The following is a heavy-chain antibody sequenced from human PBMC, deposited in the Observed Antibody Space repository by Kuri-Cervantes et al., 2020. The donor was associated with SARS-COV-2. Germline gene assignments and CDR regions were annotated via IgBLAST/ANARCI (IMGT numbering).Heavy chain of an antibody. CDR1: GGSFSGYY. V-gene: IGHV4-34*01. CDR3: ASPNLDYYMDV. J-gene: IGHJ6*03. Sequence: SQTLSLTCAVYGGSFSGYYWSWIRQPPGKGLEWIGEINHSGSTNYNPSLKSQFTISVDTSKNQFSLKLSSVTAADTAVYYFASPNLDYYMDVWGKGTTVTVSS. CDR2: INHSGST.